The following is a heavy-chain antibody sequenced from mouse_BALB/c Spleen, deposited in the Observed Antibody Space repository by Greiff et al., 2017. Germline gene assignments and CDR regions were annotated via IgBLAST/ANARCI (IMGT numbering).Heavy chain of an antibody. J-gene: IGHJ4*01. CDR1: GYTFSSYW. CDR2: ILPGSGST. CDR3: ARTGYYNWDYAMDY. D-gene: IGHD2-3*01. V-gene: IGHV1-9*01. Sequence: QVQLQQSGAELMKPGASVKISCKATGYTFSSYWIEWVKQRPGHGLEWIGEILPGSGSTNYNEKFKGKATFTADTSSNTAYMQLSSLTSEDSAVYYCARTGYYNWDYAMDYWGQGTSVTVSS.